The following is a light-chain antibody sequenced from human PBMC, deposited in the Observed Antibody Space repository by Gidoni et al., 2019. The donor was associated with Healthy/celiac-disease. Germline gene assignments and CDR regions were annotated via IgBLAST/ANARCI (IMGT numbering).Light chain of an antibody. CDR3: QQYGSSPLT. CDR1: QSVSSSY. Sequence: EIVLQQSPGPLSLSPGERATRSCRASQSVSSSYLAWYQQKPGQAPRLLIYGASSRATGIPDRFSGSGSGTDFTLTISRLEPEDFAVYYCQQYGSSPLTFGGGTKVEIK. J-gene: IGKJ4*01. V-gene: IGKV3-20*01. CDR2: GAS.